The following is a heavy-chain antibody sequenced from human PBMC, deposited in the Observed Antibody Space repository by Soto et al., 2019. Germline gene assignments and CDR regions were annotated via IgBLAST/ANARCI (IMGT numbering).Heavy chain of an antibody. Sequence: GASVKVSCKASGGTFSSYTISWVRQAPGQGLEWMGRIIPILGIANYAQKFQGRVTITADKSTSTAYMELSSLRSEDTAVYYCARSGLGDPRLFRYGSIYYFDYWGQGTLVTVSS. CDR1: GGTFSSYT. CDR3: ARSGLGDPRLFRYGSIYYFDY. J-gene: IGHJ4*02. V-gene: IGHV1-69*02. CDR2: IIPILGIA. D-gene: IGHD3-10*01.